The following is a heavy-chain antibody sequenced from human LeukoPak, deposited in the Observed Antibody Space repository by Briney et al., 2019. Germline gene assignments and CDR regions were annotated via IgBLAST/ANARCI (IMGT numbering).Heavy chain of an antibody. CDR2: ISAYNGNT. D-gene: IGHD2-21*02. Sequence: GASVKVSCKASGYTFTSYGISWVRQAPGQGLEWMGWISAYNGNTNYAQKLQGRVTMTIDTSTAYMELRSLRSDDMAVYYCARDPGYSIVVVTAIGGWFNPWGQGTLVTVSS. CDR1: GYTFTSYG. V-gene: IGHV1-18*03. CDR3: ARDPGYSIVVVTAIGGWFNP. J-gene: IGHJ5*02.